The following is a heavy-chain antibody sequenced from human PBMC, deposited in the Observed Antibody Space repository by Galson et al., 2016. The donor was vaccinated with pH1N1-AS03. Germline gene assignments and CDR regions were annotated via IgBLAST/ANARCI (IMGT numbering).Heavy chain of an antibody. CDR1: GYTFTTYD. J-gene: IGHJ4*02. CDR2: MTPNNSNT. Sequence: SVKVSCKASGYTFTTYDINWVRQAAGQGLEWMGWMTPNNSNTGYAQRFQGRVTMTRNTSISTAYMELSGLQSEDMAVYYCARSFLGETDDWGQGTLVIVSS. V-gene: IGHV1-8*01. CDR3: ARSFLGETDD. D-gene: IGHD3-16*01.